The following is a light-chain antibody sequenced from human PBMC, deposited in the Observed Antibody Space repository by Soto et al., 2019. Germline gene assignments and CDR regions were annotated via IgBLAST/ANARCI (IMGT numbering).Light chain of an antibody. CDR1: QSISSW. CDR3: QQYNRYSRT. J-gene: IGKJ1*01. CDR2: DAS. V-gene: IGKV1-5*01. Sequence: DIQMTQSPSTLSASVGDRVTITCRASQSISSWLAWYQQKPGKAHKLLIYDASSLEIGVLSRFSRSGSTTEIPLTISTLQPDDLATYYCQQYNRYSRTFGEGTKDEIK.